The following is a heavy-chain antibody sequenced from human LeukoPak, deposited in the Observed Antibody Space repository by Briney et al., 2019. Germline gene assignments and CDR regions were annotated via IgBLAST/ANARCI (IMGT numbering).Heavy chain of an antibody. Sequence: SETLSLTCTVSGGSISSSRYHWTWIRQPPGKGLEWIGSIYYSGITYYNPSLKSRVTISVDTSKNHFSLKLSSVTAADTAVYYCARLPDYYDSSGYHHYWYFDPWGQGTLVTVSS. CDR3: ARLPDYYDSSGYHHYWYFDP. CDR2: IYYSGIT. D-gene: IGHD3-22*01. J-gene: IGHJ5*02. CDR1: GGSISSSRYH. V-gene: IGHV4-39*07.